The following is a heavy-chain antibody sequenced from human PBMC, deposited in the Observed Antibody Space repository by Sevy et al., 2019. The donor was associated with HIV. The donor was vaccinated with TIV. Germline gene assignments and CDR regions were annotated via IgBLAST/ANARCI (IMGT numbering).Heavy chain of an antibody. CDR3: ARGEGGVLRYFDWTS. V-gene: IGHV1-69*06. CDR2: IIPIFGTA. D-gene: IGHD3-9*01. CDR1: GGTFSSYA. J-gene: IGHJ5*02. Sequence: ASVKVSCKASGGTFSSYAISWVRQAPGQGLEWMGGIIPIFGTANYAQKFQGRVTITADKSTSTAYMELSSLRSEDTAVYYCARGEGGVLRYFDWTSWGQGTLVTVSP.